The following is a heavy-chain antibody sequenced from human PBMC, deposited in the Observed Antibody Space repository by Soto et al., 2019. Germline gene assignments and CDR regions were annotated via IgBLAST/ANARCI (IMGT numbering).Heavy chain of an antibody. J-gene: IGHJ4*02. CDR3: ARDGGSGWLDY. Sequence: VGSLRLSCAASGFTFPTYTIHWVRRAPGKGLEWVTLIIHDGRDKYYADSVKGRFTISRDNSKNTLFLQMNSLRPEDTAVYYCARDGGSGWLDYWGQGTLVTVSS. D-gene: IGHD6-19*01. CDR1: GFTFPTYT. CDR2: IIHDGRDK. V-gene: IGHV3-30*04.